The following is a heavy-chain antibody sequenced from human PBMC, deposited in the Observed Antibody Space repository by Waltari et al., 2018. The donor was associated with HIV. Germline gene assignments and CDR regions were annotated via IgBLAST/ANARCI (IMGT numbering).Heavy chain of an antibody. CDR1: GDSISGYY. CDR2: IYTTGST. D-gene: IGHD3-22*01. V-gene: IGHV4-4*07. Sequence: QVQLLESGPGLVKPSETLSLTCTVSGDSISGYYWSWIRQPAGEGLEWIGRIYTTGSTNYNPSLKSRVTMSVDTSKNQFSLNLTSVTAADTAVYYCARQGVVVITPRRDFYYGLDVWGQGTTVAVSS. CDR3: ARQGVVVITPRRDFYYGLDV. J-gene: IGHJ6*02.